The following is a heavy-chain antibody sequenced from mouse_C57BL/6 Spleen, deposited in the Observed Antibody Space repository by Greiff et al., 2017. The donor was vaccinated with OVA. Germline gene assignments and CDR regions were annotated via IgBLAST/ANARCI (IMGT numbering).Heavy chain of an antibody. D-gene: IGHD2-12*01. V-gene: IGHV5-9-1*02. J-gene: IGHJ4*01. CDR2: ISSGGDYI. CDR3: TRGYSYYYAMDY. Sequence: EVQLVESGEGLVKPGGSLKLSCAASGFTFSSYAMSWVRQTPEKRLEWVAYISSGGDYIYYADTVKGRFTISRDNARNTLYLQMSSLKSEDTAMYYCTRGYSYYYAMDYWGQGTSVTVSS. CDR1: GFTFSSYA.